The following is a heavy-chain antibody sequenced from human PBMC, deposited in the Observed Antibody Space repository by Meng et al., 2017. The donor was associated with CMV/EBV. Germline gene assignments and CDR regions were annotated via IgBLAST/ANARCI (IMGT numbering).Heavy chain of an antibody. J-gene: IGHJ6*02. Sequence: ASVKVSCKASGYTFTSYYMHWVRQAPGQGLEWMGIINPSGGSTSYAQKFQGRVTMTRDTSTSTVYMELSSLRSEDTAVYYCAKDLGPQDYYDFWSGYWSADGMDVWGQGTTVTVSS. CDR2: INPSGGST. D-gene: IGHD3-3*01. CDR3: AKDLGPQDYYDFWSGYWSADGMDV. CDR1: GYTFTSYY. V-gene: IGHV1-46*01.